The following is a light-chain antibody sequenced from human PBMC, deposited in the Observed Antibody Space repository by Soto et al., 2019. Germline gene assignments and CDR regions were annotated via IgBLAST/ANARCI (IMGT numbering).Light chain of an antibody. CDR2: GAS. CDR3: QQSSYWPPT. J-gene: IGKJ1*01. Sequence: ETMMTQSPATLSVSPGERVTLSCRASQSVGTKLVWYKHRPGQPPRLLISGASARATGVPVRFSGSGSGTEFTLNIASSQSEDFAVYYCQQSSYWPPTFGQGTKVDI. V-gene: IGKV3-15*01. CDR1: QSVGTK.